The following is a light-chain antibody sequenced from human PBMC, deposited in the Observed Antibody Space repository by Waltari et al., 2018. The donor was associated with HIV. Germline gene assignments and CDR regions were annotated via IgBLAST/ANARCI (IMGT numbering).Light chain of an antibody. CDR1: RSNLGGNT. V-gene: IGLV1-44*01. CDR2: SNN. Sequence: QSVLTQPPSASGTPGQRVTISCSGSRSNLGGNTVTWYQQLPGTAPKLLIYSNNQRPSGVPDRFSGSRSGTSASLAISGLQSEDETDYYCATWDDSLNGWVFGGGTKLTVL. CDR3: ATWDDSLNGWV. J-gene: IGLJ3*02.